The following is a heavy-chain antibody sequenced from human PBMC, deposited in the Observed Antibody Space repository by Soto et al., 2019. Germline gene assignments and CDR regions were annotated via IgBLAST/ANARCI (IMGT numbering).Heavy chain of an antibody. D-gene: IGHD6-13*01. CDR3: ARRSSSWYFDY. Sequence: EVQLLESGGGLVQPGGSLRLSCAASGFTFSNYAMNWVRQAPGKGLEWVSVISGSGDNTYYADSVKGRFTISRDSSKNTLYLQMNSLRAEDTAVYYCARRSSSWYFDYWGQGTLVTVSS. CDR2: ISGSGDNT. V-gene: IGHV3-23*01. J-gene: IGHJ4*02. CDR1: GFTFSNYA.